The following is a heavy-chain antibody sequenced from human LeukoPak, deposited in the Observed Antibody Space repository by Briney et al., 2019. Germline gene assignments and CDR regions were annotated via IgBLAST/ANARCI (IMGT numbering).Heavy chain of an antibody. CDR2: IRYDGSDP. V-gene: IGHV3-30*02. CDR3: AKDRSYGDHAVRYYYYMDV. D-gene: IGHD4-17*01. CDR1: GFTFSNYG. J-gene: IGHJ6*03. Sequence: HPGGSLRLSCAASGFTFSNYGMHWVRQAPGEGLEWVAFIRYDGSDPYYADSVKGRFTISRDNSKNTLSLQMNSLRAEDTAVYYCAKDRSYGDHAVRYYYYMDVWGKGTTVTVSS.